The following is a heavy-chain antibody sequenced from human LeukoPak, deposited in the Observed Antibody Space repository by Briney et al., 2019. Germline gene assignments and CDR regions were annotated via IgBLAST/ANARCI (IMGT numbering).Heavy chain of an antibody. Sequence: GGSLRLSCAASGFTFSIYRVKSVRQAPGRGRGWDPSIISRSTYIYYADSVKGRFTNSRDNAKNSLYLQMNRLRAEDTAVYHCAREGVWGQGTRVTVST. V-gene: IGHV3-21*01. CDR2: IISRSTYI. CDR1: GFTFSIYR. J-gene: IGHJ4*02. D-gene: IGHD2-8*01. CDR3: AREGV.